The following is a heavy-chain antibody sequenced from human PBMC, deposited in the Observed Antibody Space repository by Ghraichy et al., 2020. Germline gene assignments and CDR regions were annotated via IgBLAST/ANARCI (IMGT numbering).Heavy chain of an antibody. D-gene: IGHD1-1*01. CDR1: GFIFRGFH. V-gene: IGHV3-7*01. CDR3: ARWGTGNLDY. Sequence: GESLNITCEASGFIFRGFHMNCVRQAPGKGLEWVANVNQDGSERSYVESVRGRFTISRDNPKKSLYLQMNSLRVEDTAVYYCARWGTGNLDYWGQGTLVIVSS. J-gene: IGHJ4*02. CDR2: VNQDGSER.